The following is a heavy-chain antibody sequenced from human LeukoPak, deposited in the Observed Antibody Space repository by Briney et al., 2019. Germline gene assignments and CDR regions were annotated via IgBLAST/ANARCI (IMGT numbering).Heavy chain of an antibody. J-gene: IGHJ4*02. D-gene: IGHD4-23*01. V-gene: IGHV3-49*04. CDR1: IFTFGDYA. CDR3: TTDPPVVTESYPFDY. CDR2: IRSKAFGGTT. Sequence: PGGSLRLSCTASIFTFGDYAMSWVRQAPGKGLEWVGFIRSKAFGGTTDYAAPVKGRFTISRDDSKNTLYLQMNSLKTEDTAVYYCTTDPPVVTESYPFDYWGQGTLVTVSS.